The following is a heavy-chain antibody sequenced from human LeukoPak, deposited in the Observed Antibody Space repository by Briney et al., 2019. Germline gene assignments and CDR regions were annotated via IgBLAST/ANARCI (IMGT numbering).Heavy chain of an antibody. CDR1: GYTFTSYY. V-gene: IGHV1-46*01. J-gene: IGHJ4*02. CDR3: ARDEAVAGTGDY. Sequence: AASVKVSCKASGYTFTSYYMHWVRQAPGQGLEWMGIINLSGGSTSYAQKFQGRVTMTRDTSTSTVYMELSSLRSEDTAVYYCARDEAVAGTGDYWGQGTLVTVSS. CDR2: INLSGGST. D-gene: IGHD6-19*01.